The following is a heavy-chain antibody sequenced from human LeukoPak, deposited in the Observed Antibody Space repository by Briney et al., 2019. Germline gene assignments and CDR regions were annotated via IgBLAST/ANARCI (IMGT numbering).Heavy chain of an antibody. D-gene: IGHD3-16*01. CDR3: ARSRFGVFGGAFDI. CDR2: IYSGGST. Sequence: GGSLRLSCAASGISVSSNYMSWVRQAPGRGLEWVSLIYSGGSTYFPDSGKGRFTISRDNSKTMLYLQTNRLRGEDTAVYYCARSRFGVFGGAFDIWGQGTMITVSS. V-gene: IGHV3-66*01. CDR1: GISVSSNY. J-gene: IGHJ3*02.